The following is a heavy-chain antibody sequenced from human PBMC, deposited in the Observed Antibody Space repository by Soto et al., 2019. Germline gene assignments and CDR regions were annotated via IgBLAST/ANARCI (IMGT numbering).Heavy chain of an antibody. Sequence: EVQLVESGGGLVQPGGSLRLSCAGSGFTFSGYWMHWVRQAPGKGPVWVSRINPNGTFTTNADSVKGGFTISRDNANTTVYRQMNSLRADYPAVYYCARGGTSTTCLGLFYNWGQGTLVTVSS. V-gene: IGHV3-74*01. CDR1: GFTFSGYW. CDR3: ARGGTSTTCLGLFYN. CDR2: INPNGTFT. J-gene: IGHJ4*02. D-gene: IGHD2-2*01.